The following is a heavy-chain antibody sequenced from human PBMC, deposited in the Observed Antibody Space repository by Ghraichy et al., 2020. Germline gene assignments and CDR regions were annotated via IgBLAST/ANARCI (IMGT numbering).Heavy chain of an antibody. D-gene: IGHD6-13*01. Sequence: GGSLRLSCAASGFTFSSYSMNWVRQAPGKGLEWVSSISSSSSYIYYADSVKGRFTISRDNAKNSLYLQMNSLRAEDTAVYYCARDDLIAAAGMNAFDIWGQGTMVTVSS. J-gene: IGHJ3*02. CDR2: ISSSSSYI. CDR3: ARDDLIAAAGMNAFDI. CDR1: GFTFSSYS. V-gene: IGHV3-21*01.